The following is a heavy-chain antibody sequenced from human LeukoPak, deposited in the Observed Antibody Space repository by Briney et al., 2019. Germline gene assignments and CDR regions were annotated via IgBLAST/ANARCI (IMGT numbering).Heavy chain of an antibody. CDR1: GFTFSSYA. J-gene: IGHJ4*02. Sequence: PGGSLRPSCAASGFTFSSYAMSWVRQAPGKGLEWVSAISGSGGSTYYADSVKGRFTISRDNSKNTLYLQMNRLRAEDTAVYYCAEEAANWGSSSDYWGQGTLVTVSS. CDR2: ISGSGGST. V-gene: IGHV3-23*01. CDR3: AEEAANWGSSSDY. D-gene: IGHD7-27*01.